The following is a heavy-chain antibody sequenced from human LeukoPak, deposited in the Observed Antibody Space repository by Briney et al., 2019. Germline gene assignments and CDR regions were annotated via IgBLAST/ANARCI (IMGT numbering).Heavy chain of an antibody. D-gene: IGHD3-22*01. V-gene: IGHV3-30*02. Sequence: GGSLRLSCAASGFTFSSYGMHWVRQAPGKGLEWVAFIRYDGSNKYYADSVKGRFTISRDNSKNTLYLHMNSLRAEDTAVYYCARDGSDSTGYYYALWGQGTLVTVSS. CDR2: IRYDGSNK. CDR1: GFTFSSYG. J-gene: IGHJ4*02. CDR3: ARDGSDSTGYYYAL.